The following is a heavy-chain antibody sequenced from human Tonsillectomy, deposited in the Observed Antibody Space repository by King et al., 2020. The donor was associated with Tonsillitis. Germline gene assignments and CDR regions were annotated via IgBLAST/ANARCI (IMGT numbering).Heavy chain of an antibody. V-gene: IGHV3-7*01. D-gene: IGHD2-15*01. CDR3: ARDSSPALSGIWDDAFVI. CDR2: IKRDGSQT. CDR1: GFNFGAFW. Sequence: VQLVESGGGLVQPGGSLRLSCAASGFNFGAFWLTWVRQAPGKGLEWVANIKRDGSQTYYLDSVKGRFTVSRDNAKNSLYLQMNSLRAEDTAVYYCARDSSPALSGIWDDAFVIRGQGTMVTVAS. J-gene: IGHJ3*02.